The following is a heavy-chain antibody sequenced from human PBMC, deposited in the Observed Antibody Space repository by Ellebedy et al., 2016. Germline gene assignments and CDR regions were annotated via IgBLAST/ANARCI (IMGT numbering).Heavy chain of an antibody. CDR1: GYTLPSYG. V-gene: IGHV1-18*01. CDR2: ISANNGNT. Sequence: ASVKVSCXASGYTLPSYGISWVRQAPGQGLEWMGWISANNGNTNYAQKFQGRVTVTTDTSTSTAYMELRSLRSDDTAVYYCARAYTYALAYWGQGTLVTVSS. J-gene: IGHJ4*02. CDR3: ARAYTYALAY. D-gene: IGHD5-18*01.